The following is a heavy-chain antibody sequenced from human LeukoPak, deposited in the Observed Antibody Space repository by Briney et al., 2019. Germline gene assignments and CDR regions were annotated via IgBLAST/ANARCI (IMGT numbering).Heavy chain of an antibody. CDR2: ISAYNGNT. Sequence: ASVKVSCKASGYTFTSYGISWVRPAPGQGLEWMGWISAYNGNTNYAQKLQGRVTMTTDTSTSTAYTELRSLRSDDTAVYYCARGRRGVGATPPVDYWGQGNLVTVSS. CDR3: ARGRRGVGATPPVDY. CDR1: GYTFTSYG. D-gene: IGHD1-26*01. V-gene: IGHV1-18*01. J-gene: IGHJ4*02.